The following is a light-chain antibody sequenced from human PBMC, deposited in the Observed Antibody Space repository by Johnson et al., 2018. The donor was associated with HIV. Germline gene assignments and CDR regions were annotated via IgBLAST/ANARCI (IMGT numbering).Light chain of an antibody. CDR1: SSNIGNNY. J-gene: IGLJ1*01. CDR3: GTWDSSLSAGRV. V-gene: IGLV1-51*02. Sequence: QSVLTQPPSVSPAPGQKVTISCSGSSSNIGNNYVSWYQQLPGTAPKLLIYENNKRPSGIPDRFSGSKSGTSATLGITGLQTGDEADYYCGTWDSSLSAGRVFGTGTKVTVL. CDR2: ENN.